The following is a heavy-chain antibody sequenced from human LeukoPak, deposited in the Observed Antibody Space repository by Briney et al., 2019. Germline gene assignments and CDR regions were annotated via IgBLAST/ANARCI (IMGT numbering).Heavy chain of an antibody. V-gene: IGHV1-69*05. CDR3: ARDSHAYDSSGYFDY. CDR2: IIPIFGTA. J-gene: IGHJ4*02. CDR1: GGTFSSYA. Sequence: VASVKVSCKASGGTFSSYAISWVRQAPGQGLEWMGRIIPIFGTANYAQKSQGRVTITTDESTSTAYMELSSLRSEDTAVYYCARDSHAYDSSGYFDYWGQGTLVTVSS. D-gene: IGHD3-22*01.